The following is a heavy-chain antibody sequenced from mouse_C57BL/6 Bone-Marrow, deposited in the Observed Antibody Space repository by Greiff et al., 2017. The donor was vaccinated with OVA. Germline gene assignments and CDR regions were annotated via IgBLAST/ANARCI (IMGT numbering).Heavy chain of an antibody. CDR2: ISSGSSTI. J-gene: IGHJ4*01. CDR3: ARRTIYYGTSYAMDY. V-gene: IGHV5-17*01. Sequence: DVKLVESGGGLVKPGGSLKLSCAASGFTFSDYGMHWVRQAPEKGLEWVAYISSGSSTIYYADTVKGRFTISRDNAKNTLFLQMTSLRSEDTAMYYCARRTIYYGTSYAMDYWGQGTSVTVSS. D-gene: IGHD2-1*01. CDR1: GFTFSDYG.